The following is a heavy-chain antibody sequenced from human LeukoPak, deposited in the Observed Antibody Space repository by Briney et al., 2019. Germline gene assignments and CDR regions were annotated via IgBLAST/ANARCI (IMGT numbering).Heavy chain of an antibody. CDR2: ISSSGSAI. J-gene: IGHJ4*02. V-gene: IGHV3-48*03. CDR3: ASSSYDILTGYYRELDY. D-gene: IGHD3-9*01. CDR1: GFTFSSYE. Sequence: GGSLRLSCAASGFTFSSYEMNWVRQAPGKGLEWVSYISSSGSAIYYADSVKGRFTISRDNAKNSLYLQMNSLRAEDTAVYYCASSSYDILTGYYRELDYWGQGTLVTVSS.